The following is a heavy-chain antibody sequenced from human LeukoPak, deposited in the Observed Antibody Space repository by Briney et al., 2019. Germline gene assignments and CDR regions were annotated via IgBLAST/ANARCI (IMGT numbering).Heavy chain of an antibody. D-gene: IGHD3-10*01. CDR2: ISSSGSTI. J-gene: IGHJ5*02. Sequence: GGSLRLSCAASGFTFSDYYMSWIRQAPGKGLEWVSYISSSGSTIYYADSVKGRFTISRDNAKNSLYLQMNSLRAEDTAVYYCARVRSHSGSSKNWFDPWGQGTLVTVSS. V-gene: IGHV3-11*01. CDR1: GFTFSDYY. CDR3: ARVRSHSGSSKNWFDP.